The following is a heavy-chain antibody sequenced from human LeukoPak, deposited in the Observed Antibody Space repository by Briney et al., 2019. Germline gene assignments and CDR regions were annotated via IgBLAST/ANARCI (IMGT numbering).Heavy chain of an antibody. D-gene: IGHD1-1*01. CDR2: IKEDGSET. J-gene: IGHJ3*02. Sequence: TGGSLRLSCAASGFTFRSYWMSWVRQAPGKGLEWVANIKEDGSETYYVDSVEGRFTISRDNAKNSLYLQMNSLRAEDTAVYYCARDFLFWNDALGSPSDIWGQGTMVTVSS. CDR1: GFTFRSYW. V-gene: IGHV3-7*01. CDR3: ARDFLFWNDALGSPSDI.